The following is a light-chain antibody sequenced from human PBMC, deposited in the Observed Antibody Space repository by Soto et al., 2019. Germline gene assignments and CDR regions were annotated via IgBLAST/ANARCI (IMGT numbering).Light chain of an antibody. CDR1: SSNIGAGYD. Sequence: QSVLTQPPSVSGAPGQRVTISCTGSSSNIGAGYDVHWYQQLPGTAPKLLIYGNSNRPSGVPDRFSGSKSGTSASLAIIGLQAEDEADYYCQSYDSSLSSVVFGGGTKLTVL. V-gene: IGLV1-40*01. CDR2: GNS. J-gene: IGLJ2*01. CDR3: QSYDSSLSSVV.